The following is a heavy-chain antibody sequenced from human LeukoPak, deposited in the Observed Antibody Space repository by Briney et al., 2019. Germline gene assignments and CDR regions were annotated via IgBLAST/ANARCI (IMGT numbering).Heavy chain of an antibody. J-gene: IGHJ6*03. CDR1: GFTFSSYA. CDR2: MSYSGGST. D-gene: IGHD3-16*01. V-gene: IGHV3-23*01. Sequence: GGSLRLSCAASGFTFSSYAMSWVRQAPGKGLEWVSAMSYSGGSTYYADSVKGRFTIARDNSKNTLYLQMNSLRAEDTAVYYCANGFYCVYVWDYYYYLDVWGKGPTVSVS. CDR3: ANGFYCVYVWDYYYYLDV.